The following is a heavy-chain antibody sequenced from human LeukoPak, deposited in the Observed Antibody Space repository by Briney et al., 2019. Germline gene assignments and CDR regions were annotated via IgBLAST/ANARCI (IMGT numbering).Heavy chain of an antibody. CDR2: IIPIFGTA. V-gene: IGHV1-69*13. Sequence: SVKVSCKASGYTFTSYYMHWVRQAPGQGLEWMGGIIPIFGTANYAQKFQGRVTITADESTSTAYMELSSLRSEDTAAYYCARDGEQQLVTDYYYGMDVWGQGTTVTVSS. D-gene: IGHD6-13*01. CDR3: ARDGEQQLVTDYYYGMDV. J-gene: IGHJ6*02. CDR1: GYTFTSYY.